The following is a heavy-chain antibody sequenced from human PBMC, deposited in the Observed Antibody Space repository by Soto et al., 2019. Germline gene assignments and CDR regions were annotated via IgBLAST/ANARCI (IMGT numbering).Heavy chain of an antibody. CDR3: ANDPYYYASEN. CDR2: ISGSGTTI. Sequence: GGSLRLSCAASGFTFSDYYMTWIRQPPGKGLEWVSYISGSGTTIYYADPVKGRFTVSRDNARNSLYLQMNSLRAEDTAFYYCANDPYYYASENWGQGTLVTVSS. J-gene: IGHJ4*02. V-gene: IGHV3-11*01. CDR1: GFTFSDYY. D-gene: IGHD3-10*01.